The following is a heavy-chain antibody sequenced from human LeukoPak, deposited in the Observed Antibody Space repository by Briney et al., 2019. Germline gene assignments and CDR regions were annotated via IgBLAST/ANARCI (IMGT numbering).Heavy chain of an antibody. Sequence: GESLMISCKGSGYSFTSYWIGWVRQIPGKGLEWMGIIYPGDSDTRDSPSFQGHVTISADKSISTAYLQWSSLKATDTAMYYCARQVVPAADFDYWGQGTLVTVSS. D-gene: IGHD2-2*01. CDR3: ARQVVPAADFDY. V-gene: IGHV5-51*01. J-gene: IGHJ4*02. CDR2: IYPGDSDT. CDR1: GYSFTSYW.